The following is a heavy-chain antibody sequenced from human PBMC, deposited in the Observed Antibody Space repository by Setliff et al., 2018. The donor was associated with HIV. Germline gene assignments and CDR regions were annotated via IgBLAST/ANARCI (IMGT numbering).Heavy chain of an antibody. CDR3: ARGRVLEGLLNH. Sequence: GSLRLSCLVSGFTVSTYSLNWARQAPGKRPEYVAALSRGGDNTKYADSVKGRFIIPRDTSKNTLYLQMNSLRVDDTAVYYCARGRVLEGLLNHWGQGTRVTVSS. CDR1: GFTVSTYS. D-gene: IGHD3-3*01. CDR2: LSRGGDNT. V-gene: IGHV3-64*04. J-gene: IGHJ4*02.